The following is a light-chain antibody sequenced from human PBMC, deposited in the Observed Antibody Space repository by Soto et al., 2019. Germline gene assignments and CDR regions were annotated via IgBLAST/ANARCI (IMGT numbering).Light chain of an antibody. CDR2: VAS. V-gene: IGKV1-12*01. CDR3: QQANSFPWT. Sequence: DIQMTQSPTSVSASVGDKVTITCRASQDINTYLAWYQHKFGRAPRLLIYVASSLQSGVPSRFSGSGSGTDFSLTIIDLQPDDVATYYCQQANSFPWTFGQGTKVEIK. J-gene: IGKJ1*01. CDR1: QDINTY.